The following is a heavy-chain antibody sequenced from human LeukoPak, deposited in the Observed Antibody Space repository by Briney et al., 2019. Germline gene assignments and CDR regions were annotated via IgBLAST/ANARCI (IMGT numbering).Heavy chain of an antibody. J-gene: IGHJ4*02. CDR3: ARDGRDNYDTPGHDL. V-gene: IGHV4-4*07. D-gene: IGHD3-22*01. CDR2: IYASGST. CDR1: GGSLSNYY. Sequence: PSETLSLTCTVSGGSLSNYYWSWIRQPAGKGLEWIGRIYASGSTNYNPSLKSRVTISADTSKSELSLKLRSVTAADTAVYYCARDGRDNYDTPGHDLWGQGTLVTVSS.